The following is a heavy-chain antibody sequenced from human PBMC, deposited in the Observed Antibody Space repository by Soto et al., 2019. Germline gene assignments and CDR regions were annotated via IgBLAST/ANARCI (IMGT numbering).Heavy chain of an antibody. V-gene: IGHV1-3*01. Sequence: ASVKVSCKASGYTFTGYPIHWVRQAPGQGLEWMGWINAGNGDTKYSQKFQGRVTITRDTSASTAYMELSSLRSEDAAVYYCARDWARAEDVWGQGTTVTVSS. CDR3: ARDWARAEDV. CDR1: GYTFTGYP. D-gene: IGHD7-27*01. CDR2: INAGNGDT. J-gene: IGHJ6*02.